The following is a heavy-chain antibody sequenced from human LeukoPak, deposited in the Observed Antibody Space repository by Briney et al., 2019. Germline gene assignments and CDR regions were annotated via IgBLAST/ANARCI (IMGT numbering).Heavy chain of an antibody. Sequence: PGRSLRLSCAASRFTISSYGMHWVRQAPGKGLEWVALIWYDGSNKYYADSVKGRFTISRDNSKNTLYLQMNSLRAEDTAVYYCARDKSYGIDYWGQGTLVTVSS. V-gene: IGHV3-33*01. CDR3: ARDKSYGIDY. CDR1: RFTISSYG. CDR2: IWYDGSNK. D-gene: IGHD3-16*01. J-gene: IGHJ4*02.